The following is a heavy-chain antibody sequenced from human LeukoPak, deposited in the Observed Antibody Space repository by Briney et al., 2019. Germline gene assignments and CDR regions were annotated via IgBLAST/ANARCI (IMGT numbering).Heavy chain of an antibody. D-gene: IGHD3-22*01. V-gene: IGHV3-7*01. CDR2: IKQDGSEK. CDR3: ARGGWLPDY. CDR1: RFTFSRYW. Sequence: SGGSLRLSCAASRFTFSRYWMSWVRQAPGKGLEWVANIKQDGSEKYYVDSVKGRFTISRDNAKNSLYLQMNSLRAGDTAVYYCARGGWLPDYWGQGTLVTVSS. J-gene: IGHJ4*02.